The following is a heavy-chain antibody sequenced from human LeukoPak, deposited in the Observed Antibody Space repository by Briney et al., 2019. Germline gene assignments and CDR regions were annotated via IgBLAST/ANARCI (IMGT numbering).Heavy chain of an antibody. D-gene: IGHD6-6*01. V-gene: IGHV1-69*05. CDR2: IIPIFGTA. CDR3: ARGIEYSSSYFDY. J-gene: IGHJ4*02. Sequence: SVKVSCKASGGTFGSYAISWVRQAPGQGLEWMGGIIPIFGTANYAQKFQGRVTITTDESTSTAYMELSSLRSEDTAVYYCARGIEYSSSYFDYWGQGTLVTVSS. CDR1: GGTFGSYA.